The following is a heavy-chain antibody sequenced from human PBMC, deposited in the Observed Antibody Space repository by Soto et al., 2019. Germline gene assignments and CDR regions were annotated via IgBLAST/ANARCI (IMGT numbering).Heavy chain of an antibody. CDR1: GGSICSGDYY. J-gene: IGHJ6*02. CDR3: AREAYYDFWSGYSDYYYGMDD. Sequence: QVQLQESGPGLVKPSQTLSLTCTVSGGSICSGDYYWSWIRQPPGKGLEWIGYIYYSGSTYYNPSLKSRVTISVDTSKNQFSLKLSSVTAADTAVYFCAREAYYDFWSGYSDYYYGMDDWGQGTTVTVSS. D-gene: IGHD3-3*01. CDR2: IYYSGST. V-gene: IGHV4-30-4*01.